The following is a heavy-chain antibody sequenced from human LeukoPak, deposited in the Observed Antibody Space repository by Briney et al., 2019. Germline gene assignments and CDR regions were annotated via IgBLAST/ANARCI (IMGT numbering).Heavy chain of an antibody. CDR2: ISGSGGST. D-gene: IGHD6-19*01. V-gene: IGHV3-23*01. J-gene: IGHJ3*02. Sequence: PGGSLRLSCAASGFTFSSYWMSWVRQAPGKGLEWVSAISGSGGSTYYADSVKGRFTISRDNSKNTLYLQMNSLRAEDTAVYYCAKVAFESSGWYEVNDAFDIWGQGTMVTVSS. CDR1: GFTFSSYW. CDR3: AKVAFESSGWYEVNDAFDI.